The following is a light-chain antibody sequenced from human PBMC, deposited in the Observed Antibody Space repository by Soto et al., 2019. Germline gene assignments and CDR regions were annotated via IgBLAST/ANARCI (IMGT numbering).Light chain of an antibody. V-gene: IGLV3-1*01. CDR3: QAWDSSSYVL. CDR2: QDS. Sequence: SYELTQPPSVSVSPGQTASITCSGDKLGNKYASWYQQKPGQSPVLIIYQDSKRPSGIPERFSGSNSGNTATLTISGTQAMDEADYYCQAWDSSSYVLFGGGTQLTVL. CDR1: KLGNKY. J-gene: IGLJ2*01.